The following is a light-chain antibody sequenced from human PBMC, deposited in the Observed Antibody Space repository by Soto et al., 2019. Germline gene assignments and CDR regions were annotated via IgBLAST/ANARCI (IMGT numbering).Light chain of an antibody. CDR1: QSVSCK. J-gene: IGKJ1*01. Sequence: EVLVTQCPATLPVSPAERATLSCRGSQSVSCKVAWYQQKPGQAPRVXIYDXSTMATGIPARLSGSGSGTEFTLTISSLQSEDFAVYYCQQSNNGTWTFGQGTKVDIK. V-gene: IGKV3-15*01. CDR2: DXS. CDR3: QQSNNGTWT.